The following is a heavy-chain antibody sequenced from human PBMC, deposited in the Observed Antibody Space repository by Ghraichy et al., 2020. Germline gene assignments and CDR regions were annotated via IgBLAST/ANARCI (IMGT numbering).Heavy chain of an antibody. CDR1: GDSISNNRYY. CDR2: IYYTGNS. D-gene: IGHD5-18*01. V-gene: IGHV4-39*07. J-gene: IGHJ4*02. Sequence: SETLSLTCTVSGDSISNNRYYWGWIRQPPGKGLEWIGSIYYTGNSYYNPSLKSRVTISVDRSKNQFSLKLSSVTAADTAVYYCARHRGYSYGDHFDYWGQGTLVTVSS. CDR3: ARHRGYSYGDHFDY.